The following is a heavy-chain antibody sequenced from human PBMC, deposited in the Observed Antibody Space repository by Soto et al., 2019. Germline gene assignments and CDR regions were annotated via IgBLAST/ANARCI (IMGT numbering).Heavy chain of an antibody. J-gene: IGHJ6*02. V-gene: IGHV1-18*01. CDR1: GYTFTSYG. CDR3: ARDRDSSSYYYYYYGMDV. Sequence: XSVKVSCKASGYTFTSYGISWVRQAPGQGLEWMGWISAYNGNTNYAQKLQGRVTMTTDTSTSTAYMELRSLRSDDTAVYYCARDRDSSSYYYYYYGMDVWGQGTTVTVSS. CDR2: ISAYNGNT. D-gene: IGHD6-6*01.